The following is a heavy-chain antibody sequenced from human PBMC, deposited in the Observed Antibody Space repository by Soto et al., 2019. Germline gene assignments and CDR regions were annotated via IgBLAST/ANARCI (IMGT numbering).Heavy chain of an antibody. CDR3: ARQERGYSYGYAD. J-gene: IGHJ4*02. CDR2: IYHSGST. CDR1: GGSISSSNW. Sequence: QVQLQESGPGLVKPSGTLSLTCAVSGGSISSSNWWSWVRQPPGKGLEWIGEIYHSGSTNYNPSLKSRVXXSXDXXKNQFSLKLSSVTAADTAVYYCARQERGYSYGYADWGQGTLVTVSS. D-gene: IGHD5-18*01. V-gene: IGHV4-4*02.